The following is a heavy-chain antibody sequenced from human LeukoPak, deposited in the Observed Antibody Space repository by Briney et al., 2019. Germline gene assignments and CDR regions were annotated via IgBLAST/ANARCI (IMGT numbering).Heavy chain of an antibody. D-gene: IGHD3-9*01. Sequence: PGGSLRLSCAASGLTFSRFWMSWVRQAPGKGLEWVADIREDGSEKHYVDSVKGRFTISRDNAKNSLYLQMNNLRVEDTAMYYCAGGTGFIIKDWGQGTLVTVSS. CDR2: IREDGSEK. CDR3: AGGTGFIIKD. J-gene: IGHJ4*02. CDR1: GLTFSRFW. V-gene: IGHV3-7*03.